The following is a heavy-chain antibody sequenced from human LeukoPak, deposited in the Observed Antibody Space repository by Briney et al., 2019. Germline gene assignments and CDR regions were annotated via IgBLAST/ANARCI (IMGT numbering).Heavy chain of an antibody. J-gene: IGHJ4*02. CDR3: GGSSWYYFDY. V-gene: IGHV3-23*01. CDR2: ISGSGGST. Sequence: GGSLRLSCAASGFTFSSYGMSWVRQAPGKGLEWVSAISGSGGSTYYADSVKGRFTISRDNAKNPLYLEMNSLRAEDTAVYARGGSSWYYFDYWGQGTLVTVSS. D-gene: IGHD6-13*01. CDR1: GFTFSSYG.